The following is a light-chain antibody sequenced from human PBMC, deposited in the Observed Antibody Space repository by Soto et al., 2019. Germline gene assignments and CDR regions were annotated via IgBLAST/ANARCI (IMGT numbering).Light chain of an antibody. Sequence: QSVLTQPPSASGTPGQRVTISCSGSSSNIGSNTVNWYQQLPGTAPKLPIYSNNQRPSGVPDRFSGSKSGTSAALAISGLQSEDEADYYCAAWDDRLNGRVVFGGGTKVTVL. CDR1: SSNIGSNT. CDR3: AAWDDRLNGRVV. J-gene: IGLJ2*01. CDR2: SNN. V-gene: IGLV1-44*01.